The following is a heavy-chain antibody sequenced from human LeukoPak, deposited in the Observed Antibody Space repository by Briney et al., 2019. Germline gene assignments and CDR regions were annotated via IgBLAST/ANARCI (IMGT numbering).Heavy chain of an antibody. J-gene: IGHJ6*04. D-gene: IGHD3-10*02. V-gene: IGHV3-7*01. Sequence: GGSLRLSCAASGFTFRSYWMTWVRQAPGKGLEWVCNIEQYGSDKYYVDSVKGRFTISRDNAKSSLYLQMNSPRAEDTAVYYCAELGITMIGGVWGKGTTVTISS. CDR2: IEQYGSDK. CDR3: AELGITMIGGV. CDR1: GFTFRSYW.